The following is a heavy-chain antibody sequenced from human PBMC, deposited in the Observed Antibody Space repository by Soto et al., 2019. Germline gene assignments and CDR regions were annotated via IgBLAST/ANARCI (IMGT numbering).Heavy chain of an antibody. D-gene: IGHD2-2*01. CDR3: TTESVVVVPAAAWGYSDMDV. CDR2: IKSKTDGGTT. Sequence: GGSLRLSCAASGFTFSNAWMNWVRQAPGKGLEWVGRIKSKTDGGTTDYAAPVKGRFTISRDDSKNTLYLQMNSLKTEDTAVYYCTTESVVVVPAAAWGYSDMDVWGQGTTVTVSS. J-gene: IGHJ6*02. V-gene: IGHV3-15*07. CDR1: GFTFSNAW.